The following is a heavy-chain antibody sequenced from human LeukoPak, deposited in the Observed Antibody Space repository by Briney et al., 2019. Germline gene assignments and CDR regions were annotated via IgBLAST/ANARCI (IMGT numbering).Heavy chain of an antibody. CDR2: ISYDGSNK. J-gene: IGHJ4*02. CDR3: AKDSGGYGDSLHFDY. V-gene: IGHV3-30*18. D-gene: IGHD4-17*01. CDR1: GFTFSSYG. Sequence: GGPLRLSCAASGFTFSSYGMHWVRQAPGKGLEWVAVISYDGSNKYYADSVKGRFTISRDNSKNTLYLQINSLRAEDTAVYYCAKDSGGYGDSLHFDYWGQGTLVTVSS.